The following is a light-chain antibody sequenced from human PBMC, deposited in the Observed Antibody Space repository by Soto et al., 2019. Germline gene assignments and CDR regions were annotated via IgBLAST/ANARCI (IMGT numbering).Light chain of an antibody. CDR3: QQRSNWLWT. Sequence: EIVLTQSPATLSLSPGERATLSCRASQSVSSYLAWYQQKPGQAPRLLIHDASKRATGIPARISGSGSGTDFTLTISSLEPEDFAVYYCQQRSNWLWTFGQGTKVDNK. J-gene: IGKJ1*01. CDR1: QSVSSY. V-gene: IGKV3-11*01. CDR2: DAS.